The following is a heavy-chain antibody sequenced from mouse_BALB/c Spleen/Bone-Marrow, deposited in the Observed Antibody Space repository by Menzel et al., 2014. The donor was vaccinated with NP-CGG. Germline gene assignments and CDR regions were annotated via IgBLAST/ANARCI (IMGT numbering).Heavy chain of an antibody. D-gene: IGHD4-1*01. CDR1: GFSLTGYG. CDR2: IWGDGST. Sequence: QVQLQQSGPGLVAPSQSLSITCTVSGFSLTGYGVNWVRQPPGKGLEWLGMIWGDGSTDYNSALKSRLSISKDNSKSQVFLKTNSLQTDDTARYYCARTLGHYAMDYWGQGTSVTVSS. J-gene: IGHJ4*01. V-gene: IGHV2-6-7*01. CDR3: ARTLGHYAMDY.